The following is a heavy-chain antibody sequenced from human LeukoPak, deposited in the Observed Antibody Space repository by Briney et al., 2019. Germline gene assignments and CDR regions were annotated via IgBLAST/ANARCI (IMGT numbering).Heavy chain of an antibody. J-gene: IGHJ3*02. CDR1: GFTVSSNY. V-gene: IGHV3-53*01. CDR2: IYSGGST. D-gene: IGHD2-2*02. Sequence: GGSLRLSCAASGFTVSSNYMSWVRQAPGKGLEWVSVIYSGGSTYYADSVKGRFTISRDNSKNTLYLQMNSLRAEDTAVYYCARGGGQLLYPRNAFDIWGQGTMVTVSS. CDR3: ARGGGQLLYPRNAFDI.